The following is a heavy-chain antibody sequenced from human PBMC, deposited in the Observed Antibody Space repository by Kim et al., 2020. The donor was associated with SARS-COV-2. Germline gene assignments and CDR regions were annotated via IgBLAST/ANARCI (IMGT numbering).Heavy chain of an antibody. D-gene: IGHD5-18*01. J-gene: IGHJ1*01. Sequence: YAESVKGLFTISRDNSKNTLYLQMNSRRAEDTAVYYCAKGPDSYGSHFQHWGQGTLVTVSS. V-gene: IGHV3-23*01. CDR3: AKGPDSYGSHFQH.